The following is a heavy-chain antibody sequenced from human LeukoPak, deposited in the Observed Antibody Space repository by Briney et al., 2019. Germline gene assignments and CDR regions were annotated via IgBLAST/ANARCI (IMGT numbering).Heavy chain of an antibody. CDR3: ARTALGYCSSTSCYIFDY. D-gene: IGHD2-2*02. J-gene: IGHJ4*02. CDR2: INPNSGGT. V-gene: IGHV1-2*02. CDR1: GYTFTGYY. Sequence: GASVKVSCKASGYTFTGYYMHWLRQAPGQGLEWMGWINPNSGGTNYAQKFQGRVTMTRDTSISTAYMELSRLRSDDTAVYYCARTALGYCSSTSCYIFDYWGQGTLVTVSS.